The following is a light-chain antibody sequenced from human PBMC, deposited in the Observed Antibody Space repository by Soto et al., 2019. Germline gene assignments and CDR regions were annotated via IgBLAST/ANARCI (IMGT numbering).Light chain of an antibody. CDR3: QQYESLPLT. V-gene: IGKV1-33*01. CDR1: QDINKN. Sequence: DIQMTQSPSSLSASLLDRFTITCQASQDINKNLIWYQQKPGKAPKLLIYDASDLETGVPSRFSGSGSGTGFTFTISSLQPEDFATYYCQQYESLPLTFGQGTRLEIK. CDR2: DAS. J-gene: IGKJ5*01.